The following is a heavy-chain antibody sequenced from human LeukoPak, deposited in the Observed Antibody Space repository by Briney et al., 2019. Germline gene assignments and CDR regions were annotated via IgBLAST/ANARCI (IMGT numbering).Heavy chain of an antibody. CDR1: GFTFDDYA. D-gene: IGHD6-19*01. CDR3: TRDALAHSSGWDYGLFFDL. CDR2: VSWNSDTI. J-gene: IGHJ2*01. V-gene: IGHV3-9*01. Sequence: QTGGSLRLSCAVSGFTFDDYAMHWVRQLPGKGLEWVSGVSWNSDTIGYADSVKGRFTISRDKAKKSLYLQMNSLRVEDTALYYCTRDALAHSSGWDYGLFFDLWGRGTQVSASS.